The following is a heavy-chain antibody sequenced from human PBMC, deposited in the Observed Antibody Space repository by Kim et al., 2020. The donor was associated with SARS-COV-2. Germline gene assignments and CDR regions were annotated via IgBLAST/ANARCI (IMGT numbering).Heavy chain of an antibody. CDR2: ISWNSGSI. Sequence: GGSLRLSCAASGFTFGDYAMHWVRQAPGKGLEWVSGISWNSGSIGYADSVKGRFTISRDNAKNSLYLQMNSLRAEDTALYYCAKGRGDGYKTFDYWGQGTLVAVSS. D-gene: IGHD5-12*01. CDR3: AKGRGDGYKTFDY. J-gene: IGHJ4*02. CDR1: GFTFGDYA. V-gene: IGHV3-9*01.